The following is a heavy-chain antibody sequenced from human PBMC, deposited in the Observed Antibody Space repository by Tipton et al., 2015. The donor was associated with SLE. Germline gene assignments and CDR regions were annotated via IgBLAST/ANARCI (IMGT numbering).Heavy chain of an antibody. Sequence: TLSLTCTVSGGSISSSSYYWGWIRQPPGKGLEWIGYPNYNGGATYSPSLKSRVTTSVDTSKNQFSLNLNSVTAADTAVYYCARIAIAPAMGEYYFDSWGQVTLVTVSS. V-gene: IGHV4-61*05. CDR3: ARIAIAPAMGEYYFDS. CDR2: PNYNGGA. J-gene: IGHJ4*02. CDR1: GGSISSSSYY. D-gene: IGHD2-2*01.